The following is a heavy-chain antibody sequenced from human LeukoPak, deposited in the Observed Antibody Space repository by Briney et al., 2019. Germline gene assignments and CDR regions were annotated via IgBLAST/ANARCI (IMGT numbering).Heavy chain of an antibody. CDR2: ISSSSSYI. V-gene: IGHV3-21*01. D-gene: IGHD3-22*01. Sequence: GGSLRLSCAASGFTFSSYSMNWVPEAPRKGLEWVSSISSSSSYIYYADSVKGRFTISRDNAKNSLYLQMNSLRAEDTAVYYCAREMGSSYYDSSGYYGFFDYWGQGTLVTVSS. CDR1: GFTFSSYS. CDR3: AREMGSSYYDSSGYYGFFDY. J-gene: IGHJ4*02.